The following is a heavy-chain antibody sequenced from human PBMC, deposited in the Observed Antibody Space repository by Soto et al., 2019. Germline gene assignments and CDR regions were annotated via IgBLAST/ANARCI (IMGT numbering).Heavy chain of an antibody. J-gene: IGHJ4*02. CDR1: GYNFTSYY. CDR3: ARDLTGGPTYYHFLSGYSPVDY. V-gene: IGHV1-46*03. D-gene: IGHD3-3*01. CDR2: IDPSGGST. Sequence: QVQLVQSGAEVKKPGASVKVSCKASGYNFTSYYMHCVRQAHRQGLEWMGIIDPSGGSTSYAQKYQVRVSMTRDTSTSTVYMDLSSLRSEDTAVYYCARDLTGGPTYYHFLSGYSPVDYWGLGTLVTVS.